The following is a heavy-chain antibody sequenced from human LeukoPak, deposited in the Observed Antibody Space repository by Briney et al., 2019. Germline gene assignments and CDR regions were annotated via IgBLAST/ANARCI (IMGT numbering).Heavy chain of an antibody. CDR1: GFTFSNYW. Sequence: GGSLRLSCAASGFTFSNYWMSWVRQAPGKGLEWVANIKRDGSDNYYVGSVEGRFTISRDNAKNSLYLQMNSLRSDDTAVYYCARGLSSRKARFDPWGQGTLVTVSS. J-gene: IGHJ5*02. V-gene: IGHV3-7*03. CDR2: IKRDGSDN. CDR3: ARGLSSRKARFDP.